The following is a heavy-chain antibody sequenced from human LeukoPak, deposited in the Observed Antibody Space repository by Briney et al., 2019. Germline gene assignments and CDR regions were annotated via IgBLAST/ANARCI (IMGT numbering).Heavy chain of an antibody. Sequence: SETLSLTCTVSGGSVSSGSYYWSWIRQPPGKGLEWIGEINHSGSTNYNPSLKSRVIISVDTSKNEFSLKVSSVTAADTAVYYCARVDTAVVYYYYGLDVWGQGTTVTVSS. V-gene: IGHV4-61*01. J-gene: IGHJ6*02. CDR2: INHSGST. D-gene: IGHD5-18*01. CDR3: ARVDTAVVYYYYGLDV. CDR1: GGSVSSGSYY.